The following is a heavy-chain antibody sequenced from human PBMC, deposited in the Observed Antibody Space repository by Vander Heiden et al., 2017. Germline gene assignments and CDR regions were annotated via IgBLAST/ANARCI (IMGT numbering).Heavy chain of an antibody. CDR3: AFEESYYPYYFDY. V-gene: IGHV3-23*01. CDR1: GFPFSSYA. D-gene: IGHD1-26*01. J-gene: IGHJ4*02. CDR2: ISGSGGST. Sequence: EVQLLESGGGLVQPGGSLRLSCAASGFPFSSYAMSWVRQAPGKGLEWVSAISGSGGSTYYADSVKGRFTISRDNSKNTLYLQMNSLRAEDTAVYYCAFEESYYPYYFDYWGQGTLVTVSS.